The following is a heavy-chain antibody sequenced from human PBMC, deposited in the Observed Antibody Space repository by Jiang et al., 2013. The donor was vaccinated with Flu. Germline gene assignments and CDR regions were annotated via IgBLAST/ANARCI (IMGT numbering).Heavy chain of an antibody. CDR2: IYYSGST. Sequence: GSGLVKPSETLSLTCTVSGGSISSYYWSWIRQPPGKGLEWIGYIYYSGSTNYNPSLKSRVTISVDTSKNQFSLKLSSVTAADTAVYYCARQLPPGIAAGYGMGVWGKGTTVTVSS. CDR1: GGSISSYY. CDR3: ARQLPPGIAAGYGMGV. D-gene: IGHD6-13*01. J-gene: IGHJ6*04. V-gene: IGHV4-59*08.